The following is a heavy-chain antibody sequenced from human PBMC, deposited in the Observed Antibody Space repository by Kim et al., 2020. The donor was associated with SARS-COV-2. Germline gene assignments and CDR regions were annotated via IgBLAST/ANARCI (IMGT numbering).Heavy chain of an antibody. J-gene: IGHJ6*02. Sequence: GGSLRLSCAASGFTFSSYGMHWVRQAPGKGLEWVAVIWYDGSNKYYADSVKGRFTISRDNSKNTLYLQMNSLRAEDTAVYYCAREGDAYYYYYGMDVWGQGTTVTVSS. CDR2: IWYDGSNK. CDR1: GFTFSSYG. CDR3: AREGDAYYYYYGMDV. V-gene: IGHV3-33*01. D-gene: IGHD3-16*01.